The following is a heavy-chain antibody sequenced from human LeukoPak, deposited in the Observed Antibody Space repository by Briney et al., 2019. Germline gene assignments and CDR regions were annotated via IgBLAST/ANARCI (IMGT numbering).Heavy chain of an antibody. CDR1: GYTFTGYY. V-gene: IGHV1-2*02. Sequence: AASVKVSCKASGYTFTGYYIHCVRQPPGQGLEWMGWINPNSGGTNYAQKFQGRVTMTRDTSISTAYMELSRLRSADTAVYYCARDGGYSGYDGFDPWGQGTLVTVSS. J-gene: IGHJ5*02. D-gene: IGHD5-12*01. CDR3: ARDGGYSGYDGFDP. CDR2: INPNSGGT.